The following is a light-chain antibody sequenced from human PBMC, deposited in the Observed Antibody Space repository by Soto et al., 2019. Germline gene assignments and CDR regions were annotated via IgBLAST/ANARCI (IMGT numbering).Light chain of an antibody. Sequence: DIQMTQSPSFLSASVGGRVTIPCRASQSIGNYLTWYQQKPGKAPKLLIYDASSLESGVPSRFSGSGSGTEFTLTISSLQPDDFATYYCQQYNSYSGLTLGGGTKVDIK. J-gene: IGKJ4*01. CDR1: QSIGNY. V-gene: IGKV1-5*01. CDR2: DAS. CDR3: QQYNSYSGLT.